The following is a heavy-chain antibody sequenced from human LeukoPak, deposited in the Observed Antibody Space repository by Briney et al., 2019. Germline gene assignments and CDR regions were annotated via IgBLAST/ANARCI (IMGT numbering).Heavy chain of an antibody. J-gene: IGHJ4*02. V-gene: IGHV3-23*01. Sequence: GGSLRLSCEASGFTFGSHAMYWVRQAPGKGLEWVAGIFGSGGSPHYADSVKGRFTISRDDSRNTVYLQINSLRADDTAVYYCGKTTVGYSSGQKPAWPVDYWGQGTLVTVSS. CDR3: GKTTVGYSSGQKPAWPVDY. D-gene: IGHD5-18*01. CDR2: IFGSGGSP. CDR1: GFTFGSHA.